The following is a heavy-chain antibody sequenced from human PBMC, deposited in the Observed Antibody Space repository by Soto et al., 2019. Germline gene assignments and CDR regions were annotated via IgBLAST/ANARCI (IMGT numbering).Heavy chain of an antibody. Sequence: GGSLRLACVGAGFTLSNFIINWVRQVPGKGLGWVSSIRSRSDIYFADSLKGRFTISRDNAKNSVSLQMNSLRAEDTAVYYCAREYTAWPLAYGLDVWGQGTTVTGPS. D-gene: IGHD2-2*02. V-gene: IGHV3-21*01. CDR1: GFTLSNFI. CDR2: IRSRSDI. J-gene: IGHJ6*02. CDR3: AREYTAWPLAYGLDV.